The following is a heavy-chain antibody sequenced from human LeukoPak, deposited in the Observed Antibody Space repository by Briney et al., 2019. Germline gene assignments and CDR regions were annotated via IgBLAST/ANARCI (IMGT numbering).Heavy chain of an antibody. J-gene: IGHJ4*02. CDR1: GFTFSDYY. CDR2: ISSSGSTI. D-gene: IGHD1-7*01. Sequence: GGSLRLSCAASGFTFSDYYMSWIRQAPGKGLEWVSYISSSGSTIYYADSVKGRFTISRDNDKNSLYLQMNSLRAEDTAVYYCARELDLYNWNYGGGYYFDCWGQGTLVTVSS. V-gene: IGHV3-11*04. CDR3: ARELDLYNWNYGGGYYFDC.